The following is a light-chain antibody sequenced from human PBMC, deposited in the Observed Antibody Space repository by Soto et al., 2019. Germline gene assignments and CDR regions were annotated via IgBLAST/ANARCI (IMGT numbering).Light chain of an antibody. J-gene: IGKJ2*01. V-gene: IGKV1-5*03. CDR2: KAS. CDR3: QQYNNYPYT. Sequence: DIQMTQSPSTLSASVGDRVTITCRASQSIRSWLAWYQQKPGKAPKLLIYKASTLESGVPSRFSGSGTGTEFTLTISRLQPDDFATYYCQQYNNYPYTFGQGTKLEIK. CDR1: QSIRSW.